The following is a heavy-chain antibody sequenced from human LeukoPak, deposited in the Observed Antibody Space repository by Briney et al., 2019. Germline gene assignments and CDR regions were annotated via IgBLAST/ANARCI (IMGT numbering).Heavy chain of an antibody. J-gene: IGHJ4*02. CDR1: GFTFSSYA. CDR3: ARDEGYCSGGSCYSNY. V-gene: IGHV3-30-3*01. CDR2: ISYDGSNK. D-gene: IGHD2-15*01. Sequence: GGSLRLSCAASGFTFSSYAMHWVRQAPGKGLEWVAVISYDGSNKYYADSVKGRFTISRDNSKNTLYLQMNSLRAEDTAVYYCARDEGYCSGGSCYSNYWGQGTLVTVSS.